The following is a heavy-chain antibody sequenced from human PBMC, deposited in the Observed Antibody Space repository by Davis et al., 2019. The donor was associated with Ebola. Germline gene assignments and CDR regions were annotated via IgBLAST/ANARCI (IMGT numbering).Heavy chain of an antibody. CDR3: ASGYYDFWSGYYGVYDY. Sequence: GGSLRLSCAASGFTFSSYSMNWVRQAPGKGLEWVSYISSSSSTIYYADSVKGRFTISRDNAKNSLYLQMNSLRAEDTAVYYCASGYYDFWSGYYGVYDYWGQGTLVTVSS. D-gene: IGHD3-3*01. V-gene: IGHV3-48*04. CDR1: GFTFSSYS. CDR2: ISSSSSTI. J-gene: IGHJ4*02.